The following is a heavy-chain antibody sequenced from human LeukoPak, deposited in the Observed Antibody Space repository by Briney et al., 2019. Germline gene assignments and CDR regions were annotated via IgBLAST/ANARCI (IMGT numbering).Heavy chain of an antibody. D-gene: IGHD3-3*01. Sequence: PSETLSLTCTVSGGSISSYYWSWIRQSPGKGLEWIGYIYYSGSTKYNPSLKSRVIISVDTSKKQFSPKLSSVTAADTAVYYCARLPSDLGYFDYWGQGTLVTVSS. CDR3: ARLPSDLGYFDY. CDR1: GGSISSYY. CDR2: IYYSGST. V-gene: IGHV4-59*08. J-gene: IGHJ4*02.